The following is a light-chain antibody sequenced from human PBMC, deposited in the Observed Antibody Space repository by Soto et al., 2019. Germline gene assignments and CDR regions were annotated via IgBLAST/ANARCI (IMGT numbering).Light chain of an antibody. CDR1: QSISTC. J-gene: IGKJ1*01. V-gene: IGKV1-5*03. Sequence: DIQMTQSPSTLSASVGDRVTITCRASQSISTCLAWYQHNPGKAPRLLIYEASILERGVPSRFSGSGSGTEFPLTITIRQADDFATYCCKKYDSYRSFGLGTRVETK. CDR2: EAS. CDR3: KKYDSYRS.